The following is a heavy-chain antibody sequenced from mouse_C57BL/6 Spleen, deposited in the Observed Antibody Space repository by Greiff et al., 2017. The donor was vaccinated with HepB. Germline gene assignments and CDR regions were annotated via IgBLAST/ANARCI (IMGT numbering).Heavy chain of an antibody. CDR1: GFNIKDYY. J-gene: IGHJ2*01. D-gene: IGHD1-1*01. CDR3: TKSGDISYGSRDFDY. Sequence: VQLQQSGAELVRPGASVKLSCTASGFNIKDYYMHWVKQRPEQGLEWIGRIDPEDGDTEYAPKFQGKATMTADTSSNTAYLQLSSLTSEDTAVYYCTKSGDISYGSRDFDYWGQGTTLTVSS. CDR2: IDPEDGDT. V-gene: IGHV14-1*01.